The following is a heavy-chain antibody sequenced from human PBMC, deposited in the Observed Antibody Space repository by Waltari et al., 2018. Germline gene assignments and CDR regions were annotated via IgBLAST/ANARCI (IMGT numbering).Heavy chain of an antibody. Sequence: EVQLVESGVGLVQSGGFLGLYGVVCGFPLHNRWMSWVRQAPGKGLEWVANIKEDGTEKHYVDSVKGRFTISRDNAKNSLFLQMNNLRVEDTAVYYCARTYGGGYWGQGTLVTVSS. J-gene: IGHJ4*02. CDR2: IKEDGTEK. D-gene: IGHD4-17*01. CDR3: ARTYGGGY. V-gene: IGHV3-7*01. CDR1: GFPLHNRW.